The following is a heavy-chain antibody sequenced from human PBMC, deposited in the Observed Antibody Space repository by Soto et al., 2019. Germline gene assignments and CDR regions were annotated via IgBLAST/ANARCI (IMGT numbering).Heavy chain of an antibody. V-gene: IGHV5-51*01. J-gene: IGHJ4*02. CDR2: IYPGDSDT. CDR3: SMRERYFDRTGHLKG. Sequence: PGESLKISCQGSGYGFDITWLAWLRQVPGKGLEWVGIIYPGDSDTRYSRTFEGRVTLSVDKSITTAYLQWTSLKESDTATYYCSMRERYFDRTGHLKGWGQGTLSTV. D-gene: IGHD3-9*01. CDR1: GYGFDITW.